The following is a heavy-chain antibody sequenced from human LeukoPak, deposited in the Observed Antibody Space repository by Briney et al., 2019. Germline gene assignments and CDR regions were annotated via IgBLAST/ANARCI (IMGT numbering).Heavy chain of an antibody. Sequence: PGGSLRLSCSASGFTFSAYAMYWVRQAPGKGLEWVSGITGSGGRTYYADSVKGRFTISRENSKNTLYLQMNSLRAEDTAVYYCAKSLGGWQSTPYYYGMDVWGRGTTVTVSS. CDR2: ITGSGGRT. D-gene: IGHD3-16*01. CDR1: GFTFSAYA. V-gene: IGHV3-23*01. CDR3: AKSLGGWQSTPYYYGMDV. J-gene: IGHJ6*02.